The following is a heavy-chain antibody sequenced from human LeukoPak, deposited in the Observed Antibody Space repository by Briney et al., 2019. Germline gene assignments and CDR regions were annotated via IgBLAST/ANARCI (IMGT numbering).Heavy chain of an antibody. D-gene: IGHD2-15*01. CDR3: ATDQNRRGGEGY. J-gene: IGHJ4*02. V-gene: IGHV1-69-2*01. CDR2: VDPEDGET. Sequence: ATVKLSCEVSGYTFTDYYMHWVRQAPGKGLEWMGLVDPEDGETIYAEKFQGRVTITADTSTDTAYMELSSLRSEDTAVYYCATDQNRRGGEGYWGQGTLVTVSS. CDR1: GYTFTDYY.